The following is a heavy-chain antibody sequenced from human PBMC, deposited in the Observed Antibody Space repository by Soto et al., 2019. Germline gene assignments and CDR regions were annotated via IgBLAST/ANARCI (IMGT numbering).Heavy chain of an antibody. CDR1: GYTFSIYG. V-gene: IGHV1-18*01. D-gene: IGHD3-10*01. CDR3: VRDLDGSGSYYTDY. CDR2: TRPNNGNT. Sequence: QIQLVQSGAEVKKPGASVQVSCKASGYTFSIYGINWVRQAPGQGLEWMGWTRPNNGNTKYAQNLQGRVTMATDTSTSTAYMELRSLRPDDTAVYYCVRDLDGSGSYYTDYWGQGTLVTVSS. J-gene: IGHJ4*02.